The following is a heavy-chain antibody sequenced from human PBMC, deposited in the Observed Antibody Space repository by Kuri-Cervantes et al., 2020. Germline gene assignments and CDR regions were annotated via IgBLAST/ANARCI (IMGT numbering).Heavy chain of an antibody. CDR1: GFTFSSYG. J-gene: IGHJ5*02. CDR3: ARGRRVDTAMVPLFDP. V-gene: IGHV3-33*01. CDR2: IWYDGSNK. D-gene: IGHD5-18*01. Sequence: LSLTCAASGFTFSSYGMHWVRQAPGKGLEWVAVIWYDGSNKYYADSVKGRFTISRDNSKNTLYLQMNSLRAGDTAVYYCARGRRVDTAMVPLFDPWGQGTLVTVSS.